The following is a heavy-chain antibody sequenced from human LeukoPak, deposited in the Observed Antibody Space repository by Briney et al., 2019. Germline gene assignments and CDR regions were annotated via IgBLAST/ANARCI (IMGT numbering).Heavy chain of an antibody. J-gene: IGHJ3*02. D-gene: IGHD6-13*01. Sequence: GGSLRLSCAASGFTFSSYWMHWVRQAPGKGLVWVSRINSDGSSTSYADSVKGRFTISRDNAKNTLYLQMNSLRAEDTAVYYCARDDSDSSSWYDDAFDIWGQGTMVTVSS. CDR1: GFTFSSYW. V-gene: IGHV3-74*01. CDR3: ARDDSDSSSWYDDAFDI. CDR2: INSDGSST.